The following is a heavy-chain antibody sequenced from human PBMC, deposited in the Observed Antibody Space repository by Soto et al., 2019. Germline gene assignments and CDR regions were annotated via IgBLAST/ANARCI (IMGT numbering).Heavy chain of an antibody. CDR3: ARDFVGYSSSGYIDY. Sequence: ASVKVSWKAAGYAFTNYGISWGRQAPGQGPEWMGWISAYNGNTNYAQKFQGRVTMTTDTSTSTAYMELRSLRSDDTTVYYCARDFVGYSSSGYIDYWGQGTLVTVSS. CDR2: ISAYNGNT. D-gene: IGHD3-22*01. CDR1: GYAFTNYG. V-gene: IGHV1-18*01. J-gene: IGHJ4*02.